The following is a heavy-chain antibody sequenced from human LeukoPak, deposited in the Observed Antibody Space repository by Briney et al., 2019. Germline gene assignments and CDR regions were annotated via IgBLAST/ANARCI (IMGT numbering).Heavy chain of an antibody. V-gene: IGHV3-64*01. CDR2: ISSNGGST. Sequence: GGSLRLSCAASGFTFSSYAMHWVRQAPGKGLEYVSAISSNGGSTYYANSVKGRFTISRDNSKNTLYLQMGSLRAEDMAVYYCARDMGAMVADYGMDVWGQGTTATVSS. J-gene: IGHJ6*02. D-gene: IGHD1-26*01. CDR3: ARDMGAMVADYGMDV. CDR1: GFTFSSYA.